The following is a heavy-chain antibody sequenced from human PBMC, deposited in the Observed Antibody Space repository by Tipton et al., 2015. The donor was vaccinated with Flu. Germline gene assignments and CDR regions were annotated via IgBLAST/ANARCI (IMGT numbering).Heavy chain of an antibody. CDR3: ARSSTRGESDF. J-gene: IGHJ4*02. CDR2: VYHTGTT. V-gene: IGHV4-38-2*02. CDR1: GYSISTGDY. Sequence: TLSLTCNVSGYSISTGDYWGWIRQPPGKGLEWLANVYHTGTTFYKPSLRSRLPISVDTSKNQISLKLTSVSVADTAVYYCARSSTRGESDFWGQGILVTVSS. D-gene: IGHD3-16*01.